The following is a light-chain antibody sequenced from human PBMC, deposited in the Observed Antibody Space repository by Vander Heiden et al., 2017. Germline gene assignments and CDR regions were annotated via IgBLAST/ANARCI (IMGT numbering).Light chain of an antibody. V-gene: IGLV1-40*01. CDR2: GNS. CDR1: SSHIVAGYD. CDR3: QSYDSSLSGVV. Sequence: QSVLTPPPSVSGAPGQLVTISCTGSSSHIVAGYDVHWYQQLPETAPNRLISGNSKRHSGVPDRFPGSTSGTSASLAIPDRFSGSKSGTSASLGSAGLQAEDEAVYYCQSYDSSLSGVVFGGGTKLTGL. J-gene: IGLJ2*01.